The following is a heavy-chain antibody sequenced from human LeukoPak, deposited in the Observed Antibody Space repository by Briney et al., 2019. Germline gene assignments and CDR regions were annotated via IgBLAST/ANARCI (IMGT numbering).Heavy chain of an antibody. D-gene: IGHD2-2*02. CDR3: ARHSNGGPGIVVVPAAIGWFDP. V-gene: IGHV5-51*01. J-gene: IGHJ5*02. Sequence: EESLKISCKGSGYSFTSYWIGWVRQMPGKGLEWMGIIYPGDSDTRYSPSFQGQVTISADKSISTAYLQWSSLKASDTAMYYCARHSNGGPGIVVVPAAIGWFDPWGQGTLVTVSS. CDR1: GYSFTSYW. CDR2: IYPGDSDT.